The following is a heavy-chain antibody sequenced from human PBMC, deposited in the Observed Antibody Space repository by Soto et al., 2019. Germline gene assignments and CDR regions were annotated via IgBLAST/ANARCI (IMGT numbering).Heavy chain of an antibody. CDR3: ARDDVLCDGGRCYGVPLDV. CDR1: GFSFSNYW. Sequence: GSLRLSCAASGFSFSNYWMSWVRQAPGKGLEWVANIKQDGSEKYYVDSVKGRFTISRDNAKNSLYLQVNSLRAEDTAVYYCARDDVLCDGGRCYGVPLDVWGKGTTVTVS. J-gene: IGHJ6*03. CDR2: IKQDGSEK. D-gene: IGHD2-15*01. V-gene: IGHV3-7*04.